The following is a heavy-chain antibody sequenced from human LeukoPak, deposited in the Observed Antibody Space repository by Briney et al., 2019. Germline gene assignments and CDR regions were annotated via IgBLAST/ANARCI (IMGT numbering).Heavy chain of an antibody. CDR2: IYPGDSDT. Sequence: GESLKISCKGSGYSFTSYWIGWVRHMPGKGLECMGIIYPGDSDTRYSPSFQGQVTISADKSISTAYLQWSSLKASATAMYYCARGNYDFWSAFAHWGQGTLVTVSS. D-gene: IGHD3-3*01. J-gene: IGHJ4*02. CDR1: GYSFTSYW. CDR3: ARGNYDFWSAFAH. V-gene: IGHV5-51*01.